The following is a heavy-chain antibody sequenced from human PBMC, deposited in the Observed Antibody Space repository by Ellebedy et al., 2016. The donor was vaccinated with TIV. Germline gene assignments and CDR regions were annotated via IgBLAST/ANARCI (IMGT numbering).Heavy chain of an antibody. V-gene: IGHV1-69*04. CDR2: IIPILAIA. CDR1: GGTFSRHV. Sequence: AASVKVSCKASGGTFSRHVISWVRQAPGQGLEWMGRIIPILAIANYAQKFQGRVTITADKSTSTAYMELSSLRSEDTAVYYCAREPSGVGWYDSSWFDPWGQGTLVTVSS. CDR3: AREPSGVGWYDSSWFDP. D-gene: IGHD6-19*01. J-gene: IGHJ5*02.